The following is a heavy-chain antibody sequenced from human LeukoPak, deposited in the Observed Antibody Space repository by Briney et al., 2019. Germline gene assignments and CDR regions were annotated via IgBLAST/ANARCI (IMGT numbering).Heavy chain of an antibody. Sequence: PGGSLRLSCAASGFTFSSYSMNWVRQAPGKGLEWVSSISSSSSYIYYADSVKGRFTISRDNAKNSLYLQMNSLRAEDTAVYYCARGVVAAAGPSVDYWGQGTLVPVSS. V-gene: IGHV3-21*01. D-gene: IGHD6-13*01. J-gene: IGHJ4*02. CDR3: ARGVVAAAGPSVDY. CDR1: GFTFSSYS. CDR2: ISSSSSYI.